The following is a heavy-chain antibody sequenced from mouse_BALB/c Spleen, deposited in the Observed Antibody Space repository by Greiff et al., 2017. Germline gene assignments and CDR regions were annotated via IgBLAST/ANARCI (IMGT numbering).Heavy chain of an antibody. CDR2: ISSGGGST. V-gene: IGHV5-12-1*01. Sequence: EVQGVESGGGLVKPGGSLKLSCAASGFAFSSYDMSWVRQTPEKRLEWVAYISSGGGSTYYPDTVKGRFTISRDNAKNTLYLQMSSLKSEDTAMYYGARHVYGNFYYYAMDYWGQGTSVTVSS. CDR1: GFAFSSYD. D-gene: IGHD2-10*02. CDR3: ARHVYGNFYYYAMDY. J-gene: IGHJ4*01.